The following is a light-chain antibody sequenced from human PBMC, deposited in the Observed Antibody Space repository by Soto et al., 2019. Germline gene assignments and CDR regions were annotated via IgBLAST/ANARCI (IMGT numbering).Light chain of an antibody. CDR1: QSVSSN. CDR2: GAS. J-gene: IGKJ2*01. CDR3: QQYNNWPPYT. Sequence: EIVMTQSPATLSVSPGERATLSCRASQSVSSNLAWYQQKPGQAPRLLIYGASTRATGIPARFSGSGSGTEFTLTISSLKSEDFAAYYCQQYNNWPPYTFGQGTKVDIK. V-gene: IGKV3-15*01.